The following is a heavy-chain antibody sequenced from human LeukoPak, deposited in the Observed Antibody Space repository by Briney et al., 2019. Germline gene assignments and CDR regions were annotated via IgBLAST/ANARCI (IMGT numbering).Heavy chain of an antibody. V-gene: IGHV3-23*01. CDR1: GYTFSSHG. Sequence: HPGGSLRLSCADSGYTFSSHGLTWVRQAPGKGLEWVSAISGSGGSTFYADSVKGRFTISRDNSKNTLYLQMNSLRAEDTAVYYCAKVLVGATTVSDYWGQGTLVTVSS. D-gene: IGHD1-26*01. J-gene: IGHJ4*02. CDR3: AKVLVGATTVSDY. CDR2: ISGSGGST.